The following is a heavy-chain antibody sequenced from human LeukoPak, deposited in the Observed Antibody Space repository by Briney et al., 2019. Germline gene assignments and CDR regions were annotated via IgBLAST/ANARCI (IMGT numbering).Heavy chain of an antibody. CDR1: GGTFSSYA. Sequence: GASVKVSCKASGGTFSSYAISWVRQAPGQGLEWMGGIIPIFGTANYAQKLQGRVTITRNTSISTAYMELSSLRSEDTAVYYCARGFSYDADYYYYYMDVWGKGTTVTVSS. D-gene: IGHD5-18*01. V-gene: IGHV1-69*05. J-gene: IGHJ6*03. CDR2: IIPIFGTA. CDR3: ARGFSYDADYYYYYMDV.